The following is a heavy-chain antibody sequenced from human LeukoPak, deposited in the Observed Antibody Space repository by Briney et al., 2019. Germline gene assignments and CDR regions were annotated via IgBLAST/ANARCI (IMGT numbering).Heavy chain of an antibody. V-gene: IGHV4-39*01. CDR2: TYSRGST. D-gene: IGHD5-24*01. J-gene: IGHJ4*02. Sequence: SETLSLTCTVSGVSISSSSYYWGWIRQPPGKGLEWIGSTYSRGSTYYNTSLKSRVTISVETSKNQFYLKLSPVTAADTAVYYCARHDLGGRWLQSFDYWGQGTLVTVSS. CDR3: ARHDLGGRWLQSFDY. CDR1: GVSISSSSYY.